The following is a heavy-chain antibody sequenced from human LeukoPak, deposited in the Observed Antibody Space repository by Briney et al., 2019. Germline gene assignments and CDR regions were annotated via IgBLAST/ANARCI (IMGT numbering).Heavy chain of an antibody. CDR3: ATSPHYYDSSGYFDY. CDR1: GGSISSYY. V-gene: IGHV4-4*09. CDR2: IYTSGST. J-gene: IGHJ4*02. Sequence: SETLSLTCTVSGGSISSYYWSWLRQPPGKGLEWIGYIYTSGSTNYNPSLKSRVTISVDTSKNQFSMKLSSVTAADTAVYYCATSPHYYDSSGYFDYWGQGTLVTVSS. D-gene: IGHD3-22*01.